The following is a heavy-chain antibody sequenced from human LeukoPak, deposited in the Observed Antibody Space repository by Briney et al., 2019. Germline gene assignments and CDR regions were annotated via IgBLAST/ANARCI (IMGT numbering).Heavy chain of an antibody. D-gene: IGHD1-26*01. CDR2: ISSNGGST. CDR1: GFTFSSYA. Sequence: GGSLRLSCAASGFTFSSYAMHWVRQAPGKGLEYVSAISSNGGSTYYANSVKGRFTISRDSSKNTLYLQMGSLRAEDMAVYYCARSPLLVGATGYFDYWGQGTLVTVSS. J-gene: IGHJ4*02. CDR3: ARSPLLVGATGYFDY. V-gene: IGHV3-64*01.